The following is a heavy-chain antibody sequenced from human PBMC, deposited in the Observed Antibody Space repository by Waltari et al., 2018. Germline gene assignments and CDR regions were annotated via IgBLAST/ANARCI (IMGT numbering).Heavy chain of an antibody. V-gene: IGHV4-59*08. CDR2: IRHTGDT. D-gene: IGHD3-16*01. Sequence: QLQLQGSGPGLFNPSGTLPLTCTVPVVSFSGYFWTWIRQAPGKGPAWISFIRHTGDTTQNPPLETRVTMSVDTSRNDLSLRLSSVAAADTTVYYFAPWGSGGRGFRFWGQGTMGIVSS. J-gene: IGHJ6*01. CDR3: APWGSGGRGFRF. CDR1: VVSFSGYF.